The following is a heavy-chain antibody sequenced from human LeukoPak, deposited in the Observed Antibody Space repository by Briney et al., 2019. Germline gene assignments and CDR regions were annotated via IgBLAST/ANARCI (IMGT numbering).Heavy chain of an antibody. CDR1: GFTFSNAW. CDR3: TTRINEIHSVWDDN. J-gene: IGHJ4*01. V-gene: IGHV3-15*07. Sequence: GGSLRLSCVASGFTFSNAWMNWVRQAPGKGLEWVGRIKSKTYGGTTDHPAPVKGRFTISRDDSKNTLYLQMNSLRTEDTALYYCTTRINEIHSVWDDNWGHGTLVTVSS. D-gene: IGHD6-19*01. CDR2: IKSKTYGGTT.